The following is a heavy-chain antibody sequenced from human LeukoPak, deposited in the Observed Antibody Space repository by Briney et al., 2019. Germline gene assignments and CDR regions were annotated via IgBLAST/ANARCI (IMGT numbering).Heavy chain of an antibody. CDR3: ARGTPQYSRPYYYYYYMDV. CDR1: GFTFSSYS. Sequence: GSLRLSCAASGFTFSSYSMNWVRQAPGKGLEWVSYISSSSSTIYYADSVKGRFTISRDNAKNSLYLQMNSLRAEDTAVYYCARGTPQYSRPYYYYYYMDVWGKGTTVTVSS. J-gene: IGHJ6*03. CDR2: ISSSSSTI. D-gene: IGHD6-6*01. V-gene: IGHV3-48*01.